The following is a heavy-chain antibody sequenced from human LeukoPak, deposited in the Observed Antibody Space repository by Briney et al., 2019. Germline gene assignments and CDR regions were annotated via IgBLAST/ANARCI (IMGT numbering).Heavy chain of an antibody. CDR1: GFTFSSYE. CDR3: AKETGYSYGTGGTDY. V-gene: IGHV3-48*03. CDR2: ISSSGSTI. Sequence: GGSLGLSCAASGFTFSSYEMNWVRQAPGKGLEWVSYISSSGSTIYYADSVKGRFTISRDNSKNTLYLQMNSLRAEDTAVYYCAKETGYSYGTGGTDYWGQGTLVTVSS. D-gene: IGHD5-18*01. J-gene: IGHJ4*02.